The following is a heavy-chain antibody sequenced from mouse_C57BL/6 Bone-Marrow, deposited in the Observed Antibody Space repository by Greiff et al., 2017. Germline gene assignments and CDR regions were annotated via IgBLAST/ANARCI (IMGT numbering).Heavy chain of an antibody. CDR1: GFTFSSYT. CDR3: ARGNYFPWFAY. J-gene: IGHJ3*01. D-gene: IGHD2-1*01. V-gene: IGHV5-9*01. CDR2: ISGGGGKT. Sequence: EVKLMESGGGLVKPGGSLKLSCAASGFTFSSYTMSWVRQTPEKRLEWVATISGGGGKTYYPDSVKGRFTISRDNAKNTLYLQMSSLRSEDTALYYCARGNYFPWFAYWGQGTLVTVSA.